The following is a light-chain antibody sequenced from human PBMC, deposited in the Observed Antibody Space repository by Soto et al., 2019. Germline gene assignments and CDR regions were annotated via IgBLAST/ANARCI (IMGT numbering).Light chain of an antibody. CDR3: ATWDDSLSGVV. Sequence: QAVVTQPPSASGTPGQRVTISCSGSSSNIGSNFVYWYQQLPGTAPKLLIYRSDQRPSGVPDRFSGSKSGTSASLAISGLRSDDEADYYCATWDDSLSGVVFGGGTKVTVL. V-gene: IGLV1-47*01. CDR2: RSD. CDR1: SSNIGSNF. J-gene: IGLJ2*01.